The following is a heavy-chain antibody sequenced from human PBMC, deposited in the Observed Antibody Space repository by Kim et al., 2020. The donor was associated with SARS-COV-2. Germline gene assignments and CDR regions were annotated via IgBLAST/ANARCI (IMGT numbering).Heavy chain of an antibody. CDR2: IIPIFGTA. D-gene: IGHD5-12*01. Sequence: SVKVSCKASGGTFSSYAISWVRQAPGQGLEWMGGIIPIFGTANYAQKFQGRVTITADESTSTAYMELSSLRSEDTAVYYCARDLLSGYVFDYWGQGTLVTVSS. V-gene: IGHV1-69*13. CDR1: GGTFSSYA. J-gene: IGHJ4*02. CDR3: ARDLLSGYVFDY.